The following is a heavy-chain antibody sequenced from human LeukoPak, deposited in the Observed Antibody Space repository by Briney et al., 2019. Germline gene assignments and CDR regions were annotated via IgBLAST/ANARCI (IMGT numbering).Heavy chain of an antibody. CDR1: GDSISSSNW. J-gene: IGHJ6*02. V-gene: IGHV4-4*02. CDR2: IYHSGGT. Sequence: SGTLSLTCAVSGDSISSSNWWSWVRQPPGKGLEWIGYIYHSGGTSYNPSLKSRVTISEDTSKNQFSLKLSSVTAADTAVYYCGRETYYYGLDVWGQGTTVTVSS. CDR3: GRETYYYGLDV.